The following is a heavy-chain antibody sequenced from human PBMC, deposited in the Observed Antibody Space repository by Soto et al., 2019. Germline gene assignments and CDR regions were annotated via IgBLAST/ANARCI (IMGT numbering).Heavy chain of an antibody. V-gene: IGHV3-33*01. D-gene: IGHD2-15*01. CDR3: ARDGYCSGCNCYSVPVFYY. CDR1: GFTFSSYG. CDR2: IWYDGSNK. Sequence: PGGSLRLSCAASGFTFSSYGMHWVRQAPGKGLEWVAVIWYDGSNKYYADSVKGRFTISRDNSKNTLYLQMNSLRAEDTAVYYCARDGYCSGCNCYSVPVFYYRGQRTLVTVSS. J-gene: IGHJ4*02.